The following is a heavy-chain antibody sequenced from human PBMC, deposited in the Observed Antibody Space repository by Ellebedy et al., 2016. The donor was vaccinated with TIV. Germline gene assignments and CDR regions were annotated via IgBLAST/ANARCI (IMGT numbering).Heavy chain of an antibody. V-gene: IGHV4-39*01. CDR1: GGSLSGSSYY. CDR3: MRTPSHYDLLTGAWGIGVDH. D-gene: IGHD3-9*01. CDR2: MYYTGST. Sequence: MPGGSLRLSCTVSGGSLSGSSYYWGWIRQAPGKGLEWIGSMYYTGSTYYNPSLKSLATTSVDTSKNQFSLKLSSVTAADTAVYYCMRTPSHYDLLTGAWGIGVDHWGQGTLVTVSS. J-gene: IGHJ4*02.